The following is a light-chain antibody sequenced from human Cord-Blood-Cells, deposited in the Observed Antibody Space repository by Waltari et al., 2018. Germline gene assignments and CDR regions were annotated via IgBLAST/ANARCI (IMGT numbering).Light chain of an antibody. Sequence: QSALTQPPSASGSPGQSVTISCTGTSSDVGGYNYVSWYQQHPGKAPKLMIYEVSKRPSGVPDRFSGSKSGNTASLTFSGLQAEDEADYYCSSYAGGYVFGTGTKVTIL. V-gene: IGLV2-8*01. J-gene: IGLJ1*01. CDR2: EVS. CDR1: SSDVGGYNY. CDR3: SSYAGGYV.